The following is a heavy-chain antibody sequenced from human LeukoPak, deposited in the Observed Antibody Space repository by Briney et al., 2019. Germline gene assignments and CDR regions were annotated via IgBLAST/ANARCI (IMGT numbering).Heavy chain of an antibody. V-gene: IGHV1-18*01. CDR1: GYTFTNFG. Sequence: GASVKVSCKASGYTFTNFGISWVRQAPGQGLECMGWISAYNGNTNYAQKVQDRVTMTTETSTSTAYMELRSLRSDATAVYYCARAGGWAREDYKADAFDIWGQGTMVTVSS. J-gene: IGHJ3*02. D-gene: IGHD6-19*01. CDR3: ARAGGWAREDYKADAFDI. CDR2: ISAYNGNT.